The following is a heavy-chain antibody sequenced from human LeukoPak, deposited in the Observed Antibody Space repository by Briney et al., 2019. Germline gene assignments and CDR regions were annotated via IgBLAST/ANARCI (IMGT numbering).Heavy chain of an antibody. CDR2: ISGSGGST. J-gene: IGHJ4*02. V-gene: IGHV3-23*01. CDR3: AKDQAGGYSYGDDY. D-gene: IGHD5-18*01. Sequence: GGSLRLSCAASGFTFSSYAMSWVRQAPGKGLEWVSAISGSGGSTYYADSVKGRFTTSRDNSKNTLYLQMNSLRAEDTAVYYCAKDQAGGYSYGDDYWGQGTLVTVSS. CDR1: GFTFSSYA.